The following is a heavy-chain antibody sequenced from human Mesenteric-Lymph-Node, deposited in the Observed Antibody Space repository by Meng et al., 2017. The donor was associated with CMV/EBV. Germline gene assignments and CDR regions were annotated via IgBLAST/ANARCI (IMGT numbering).Heavy chain of an antibody. Sequence: GDSICSNSAAWNWIRQSPSRGLEWLGRTYCKSKWYNNYEVSVKSRITINTDTSKKQFYLQINYVTAEDKAVYYCERDLEGGWLFDSWGQGTLVTVSS. CDR2: TYCKSKWYN. CDR1: GDSICSNSAA. V-gene: IGHV6-1*01. CDR3: ERDLEGGWLFDS. J-gene: IGHJ4*02. D-gene: IGHD6-19*01.